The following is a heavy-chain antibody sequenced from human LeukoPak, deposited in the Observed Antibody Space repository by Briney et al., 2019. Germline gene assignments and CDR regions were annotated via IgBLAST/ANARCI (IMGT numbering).Heavy chain of an antibody. V-gene: IGHV3-74*01. D-gene: IGHD3/OR15-3a*01. CDR2: TSSDGSST. CDR1: GFTFSSFW. Sequence: GGSLRLSCAASGFTFSSFWMHWVRQAPGKGLVWVSRTSSDGSSTNYADSVKGRFTISRDNAKNTLYLQMNSLRAEDTAVYYCARDRGFWTGPYYYYYMDVWGKGTTVTVSS. J-gene: IGHJ6*03. CDR3: ARDRGFWTGPYYYYYMDV.